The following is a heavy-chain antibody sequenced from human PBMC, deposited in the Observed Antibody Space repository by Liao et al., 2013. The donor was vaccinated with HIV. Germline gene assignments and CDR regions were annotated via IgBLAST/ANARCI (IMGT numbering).Heavy chain of an antibody. D-gene: IGHD3-3*01. V-gene: IGHV4-59*01. CDR1: GGSISSYY. CDR2: IYYSGST. J-gene: IGHJ3*02. Sequence: QVQLQESGPGLVKPSETLSLTCTVSGGSISSYYWSWIRQPPGKGLEWIGYIYYSGSTNYNPSLKSRVTISVDTSTNQFSLKLTSVTAADTAVYYCARHMGQNRFLEWLPHAFDIWAKGQWSPSLQ. CDR3: ARHMGQNRFLEWLPHAFDI.